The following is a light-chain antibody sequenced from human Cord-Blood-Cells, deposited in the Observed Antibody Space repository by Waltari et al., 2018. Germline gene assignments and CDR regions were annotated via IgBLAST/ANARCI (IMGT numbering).Light chain of an antibody. CDR1: QSVSSN. Sequence: EIVMTQSPATLSVSPGERATLSCRASQSVSSNLAWYQQKPGQAPRLLIYGASTRATGIPARFSGSGSGTEFTLTINSLQSEDFAVYYCQQYNNWLITFGQGTRLEIK. J-gene: IGKJ5*01. V-gene: IGKV3-15*01. CDR3: QQYNNWLIT. CDR2: GAS.